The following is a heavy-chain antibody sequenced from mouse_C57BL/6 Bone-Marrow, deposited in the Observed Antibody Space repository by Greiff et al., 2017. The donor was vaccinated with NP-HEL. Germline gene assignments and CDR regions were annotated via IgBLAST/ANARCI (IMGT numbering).Heavy chain of an antibody. CDR2: IYPRSGNT. CDR3: ARGRLRLYYFDY. D-gene: IGHD2-4*01. Sequence: QVQLQQSGAELARPGASVKLSRKASGYTFTSYGISWVKQRTGQGLEWIGEIYPRSGNTYYNEKFKGKATLTADKSSSTAYMELRSLTSEDSAVYFCARGRLRLYYFDYWGQGTTLTVSS. CDR1: GYTFTSYG. J-gene: IGHJ2*01. V-gene: IGHV1-81*01.